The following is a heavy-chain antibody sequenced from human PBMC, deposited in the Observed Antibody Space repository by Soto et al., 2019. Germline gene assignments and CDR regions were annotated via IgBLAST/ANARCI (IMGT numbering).Heavy chain of an antibody. CDR1: GFTFSSYG. CDR3: ATLFSGSYEVY. Sequence: VQLVESGGGVVQPGRSLRLSSAASGFTFSSYGMHWVRQAPGKGLEWVAVISYDGSNKYYADSVKGRFTISRDNSKNTLYLQMNSLRAEDTAVYYCATLFSGSYEVYWGQGTLVTVSS. D-gene: IGHD1-26*01. V-gene: IGHV3-30*03. J-gene: IGHJ4*02. CDR2: ISYDGSNK.